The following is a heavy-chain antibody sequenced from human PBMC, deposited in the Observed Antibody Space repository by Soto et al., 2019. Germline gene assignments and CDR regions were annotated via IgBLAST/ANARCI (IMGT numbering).Heavy chain of an antibody. V-gene: IGHV4-39*07. Sequence: SETLSLTCTVSGGSITSSSYYWGWIRQPPGKGLEWIGNIYYSGSTYYNPSLKSRVTISVDTSKNQFSLKLSSVTAADTAVYDCAKGTTGVNFFDYWGQGTLDTVSS. CDR3: AKGTTGVNFFDY. D-gene: IGHD2-8*01. CDR1: GGSITSSSYY. J-gene: IGHJ4*02. CDR2: IYYSGST.